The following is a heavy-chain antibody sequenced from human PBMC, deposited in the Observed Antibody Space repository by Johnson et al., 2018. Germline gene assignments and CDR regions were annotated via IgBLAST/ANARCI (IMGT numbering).Heavy chain of an antibody. CDR1: GFTSSSFG. CDR3: AKGGYGDYGDAFDI. J-gene: IGHJ3*02. Sequence: QVQLQESGGGVVQPGRSLRLSCAASGFTSSSFGMHWVRQAPGKGLEWVAVISYDGRNQYYADSVKGRFTISRDNSKNTLSLQMNSLRAEDTAVYYCAKGGYGDYGDAFDIWGQGTMVIVSS. CDR2: ISYDGRNQ. D-gene: IGHD4-17*01. V-gene: IGHV3-30*18.